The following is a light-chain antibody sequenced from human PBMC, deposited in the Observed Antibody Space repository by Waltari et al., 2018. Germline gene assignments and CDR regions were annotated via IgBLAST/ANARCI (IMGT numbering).Light chain of an antibody. Sequence: QSVLTQPPSASGTPGQRVAIPCSGSSANLGRNYFYGYQQPPGTAPKLLIYKSDQRSSGVPDRFSGSKSGTSASLAISGLRSEDEADYYCATWDDSLNALVFGGGTKLTVL. CDR3: ATWDDSLNALV. V-gene: IGLV1-47*01. CDR1: SANLGRNY. J-gene: IGLJ3*02. CDR2: KSD.